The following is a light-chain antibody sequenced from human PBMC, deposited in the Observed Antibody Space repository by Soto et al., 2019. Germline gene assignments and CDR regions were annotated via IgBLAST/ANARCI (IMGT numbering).Light chain of an antibody. V-gene: IGKV3-15*01. CDR2: RAS. CDR1: QSVSSN. Sequence: EIVMTQSPATLSVSPGERATLSCRASQSVSSNLAWFQQKPGQAPRLLIYRASTRATGIPARFSGSGSGTEFTLTISSLHSEDFAVYYCQQYNNWPPFTFGPGTKVDIK. J-gene: IGKJ3*01. CDR3: QQYNNWPPFT.